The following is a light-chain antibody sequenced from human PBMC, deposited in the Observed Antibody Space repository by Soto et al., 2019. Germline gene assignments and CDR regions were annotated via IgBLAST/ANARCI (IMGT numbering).Light chain of an antibody. Sequence: DIQMTQSPSTLSASVGDGVTITCRASQTISGWLAWYQQRPGKAPKLLISDASSLRSGVPSRFSGSGSGTEFTLTISSLQPDDFASYYCQQYKSYPWTFGHGTTVEV. CDR2: DAS. CDR1: QTISGW. CDR3: QQYKSYPWT. V-gene: IGKV1-5*01. J-gene: IGKJ1*01.